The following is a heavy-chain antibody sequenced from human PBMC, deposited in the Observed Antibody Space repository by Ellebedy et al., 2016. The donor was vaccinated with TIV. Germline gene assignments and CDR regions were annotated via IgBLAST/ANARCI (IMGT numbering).Heavy chain of an antibody. V-gene: IGHV3-33*01. D-gene: IGHD5-18*01. J-gene: IGHJ4*02. CDR3: SRDQFPRGTAMAIDY. CDR2: IWSDGSNK. CDR1: GFTFSTYG. Sequence: GESLKISCAASGFTFSTYGMHWVRQAPGKGLEWVAVIWSDGSNKYYADSVKGRFTISRDNSKNTLYLQMNSLRAEDTAVYYCSRDQFPRGTAMAIDYWGQGTLVTVSS.